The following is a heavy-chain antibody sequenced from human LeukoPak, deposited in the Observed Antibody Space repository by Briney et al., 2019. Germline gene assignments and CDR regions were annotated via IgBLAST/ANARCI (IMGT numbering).Heavy chain of an antibody. CDR2: INPNSGGT. V-gene: IGHV1-2*06. CDR3: ARSSGWSRGFSGGDY. CDR1: GYTFTGYY. Sequence: GASVKVSCKASGYTFTGYYMHWVRRAPGQGLEWMGRINPNSGGTNYAQKFQGRVTMTRDTSISTAHMELSRLRSDDTAVYYCARSSGWSRGFSGGDYWGQGTLVTVSS. J-gene: IGHJ4*02. D-gene: IGHD6-19*01.